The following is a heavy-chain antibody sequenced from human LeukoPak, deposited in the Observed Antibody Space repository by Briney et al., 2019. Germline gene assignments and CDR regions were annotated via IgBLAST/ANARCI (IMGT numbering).Heavy chain of an antibody. J-gene: IGHJ4*02. V-gene: IGHV1-18*01. Sequence: GASVKVSCKASGYNFDKFGIAWVRQAPGQGLEWMGWINTHNGNTKYAQQYQGRVTMTTDTSTSTVYMELRSLRSDDTAVYFCARDTPQHLKRYDYWGQGTQVTMSS. CDR3: ARDTPQHLKRYDY. CDR1: GYNFDKFG. D-gene: IGHD6-13*01. CDR2: INTHNGNT.